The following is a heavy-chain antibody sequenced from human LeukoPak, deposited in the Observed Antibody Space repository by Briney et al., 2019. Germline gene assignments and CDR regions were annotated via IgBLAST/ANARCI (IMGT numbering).Heavy chain of an antibody. Sequence: GASVKVSCKASGYTFTGYYMHWVRQAPGQGLEWMGWINPNSGGTNYAQKFQGRVTMTRDTSISTAYMELSRLRSDDTAVYYCARAGRTMIVVTYFDYWGQGTLVTVSS. J-gene: IGHJ4*02. CDR3: ARAGRTMIVVTYFDY. CDR2: INPNSGGT. CDR1: GYTFTGYY. D-gene: IGHD3-22*01. V-gene: IGHV1-2*02.